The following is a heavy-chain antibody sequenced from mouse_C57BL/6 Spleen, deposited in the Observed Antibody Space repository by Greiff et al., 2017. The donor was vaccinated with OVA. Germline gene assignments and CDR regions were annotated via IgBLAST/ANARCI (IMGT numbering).Heavy chain of an antibody. CDR3: ARRGGYDRNYYAMDY. CDR1: GFTFSSYG. V-gene: IGHV5-6*02. Sequence: EVMLVESGGDLVKPGGSLKLSCAASGFTFSSYGMSWVRQTPDKRLEWVATISSGGSYTYYPDSVKGRFTISRDHAKNTLYLQMSSLKSEDTAMYYCARRGGYDRNYYAMDYWGQGTSVTVSS. CDR2: ISSGGSYT. D-gene: IGHD2-2*01. J-gene: IGHJ4*01.